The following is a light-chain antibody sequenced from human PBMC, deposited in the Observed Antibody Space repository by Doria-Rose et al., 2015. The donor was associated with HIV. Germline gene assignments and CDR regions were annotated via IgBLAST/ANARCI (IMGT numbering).Light chain of an antibody. V-gene: IGKV3-20*01. CDR3: HQYGTSWT. CDR2: DGS. CDR1: QSFSSTY. J-gene: IGKJ1*01. Sequence: EIVMTQSPGTLSLSPGERAALSCRASQSFSSTYLAWYQQKPGQAPSLLIYDGSTRATGIPDRFSASRSGTDSTLTINRLEPEDFALYYCHQYGTSWTFGQGTKVEI.